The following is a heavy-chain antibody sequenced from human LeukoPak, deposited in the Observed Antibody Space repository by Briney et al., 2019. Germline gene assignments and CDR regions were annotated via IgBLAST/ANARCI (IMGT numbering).Heavy chain of an antibody. CDR3: GRTSGGPEY. CDR2: VKGDGSIT. V-gene: IGHV3-74*01. D-gene: IGHD2-15*01. CDR1: GFTLSNYW. Sequence: GGSLRLSCAASGFTLSNYWMHWVRQAPGKGLVWVSRVKGDGSITAYADSVKGRFTISRDIAKNTVYLQMNSLRVDDTAVYYRGRTSGGPEYWGQGTLVTVSS. J-gene: IGHJ4*02.